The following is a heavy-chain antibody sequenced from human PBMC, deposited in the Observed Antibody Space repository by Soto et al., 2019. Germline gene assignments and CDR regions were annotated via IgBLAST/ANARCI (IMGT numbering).Heavy chain of an antibody. J-gene: IGHJ4*02. Sequence: SETLSLTCTVSGGSVSSANYYWTWIRQPPGKGLEWIGYVFYSGNTNSNPSLKSRVSISVDTSKDQFSLKLRSVTAADTAVYFCVNGFSLDYWGQGILVTVSS. V-gene: IGHV4-61*01. CDR2: VFYSGNT. D-gene: IGHD2-8*01. CDR1: GGSVSSANYY. CDR3: VNGFSLDY.